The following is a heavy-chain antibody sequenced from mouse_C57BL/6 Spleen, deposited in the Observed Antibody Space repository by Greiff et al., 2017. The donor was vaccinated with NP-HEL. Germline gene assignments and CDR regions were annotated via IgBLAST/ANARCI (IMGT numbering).Heavy chain of an antibody. CDR2: INPNNGGT. V-gene: IGHV1-18*01. CDR3: ARGNYDGSSHFDY. J-gene: IGHJ2*01. CDR1: GYTFTDYN. D-gene: IGHD1-1*01. Sequence: EVQLQQSGPELVKPGASVKIPCKASGYTFTDYNMDWVKQSHGKSLEWIGDINPNNGGTIYNQKFKGKATLTVDKSSSTAYMELRSLTSEDTAVYYCARGNYDGSSHFDYWGKGTTLTVSS.